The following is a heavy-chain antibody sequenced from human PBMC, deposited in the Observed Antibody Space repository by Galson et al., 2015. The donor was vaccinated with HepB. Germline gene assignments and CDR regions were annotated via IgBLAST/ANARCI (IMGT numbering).Heavy chain of an antibody. Sequence: SLRLSCAASGFSFSKAWMNWVRQAPGKGLEWVGRIKSKTDGGTTEYAAPVKGRFTISRDDSRNTPYLQMHSLKTDDTAVYYCTTDVYFSSYWSWLDPWGQGTLVTVSS. J-gene: IGHJ5*02. CDR2: IKSKTDGGTT. D-gene: IGHD2-2*01. CDR1: GFSFSKAW. CDR3: TTDVYFSSYWSWLDP. V-gene: IGHV3-15*01.